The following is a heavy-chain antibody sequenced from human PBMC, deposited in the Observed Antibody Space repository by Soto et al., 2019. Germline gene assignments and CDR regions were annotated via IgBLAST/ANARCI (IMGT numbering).Heavy chain of an antibody. Sequence: GGSLRLSCAASGFTFSSYAMHWVRQAPGKGLEWVAVISYDGSNKYYADSVKGRFTISRDNSKNTLYLQMNSLRAEDTAVYYCARDVDSSGYITTGAFDIWGQGTMVTVSS. CDR3: ARDVDSSGYITTGAFDI. CDR2: ISYDGSNK. D-gene: IGHD3-22*01. J-gene: IGHJ3*02. CDR1: GFTFSSYA. V-gene: IGHV3-30-3*01.